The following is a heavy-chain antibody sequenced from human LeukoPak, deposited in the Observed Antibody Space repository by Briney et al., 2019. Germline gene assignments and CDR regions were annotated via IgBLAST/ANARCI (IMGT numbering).Heavy chain of an antibody. D-gene: IGHD5-18*01. J-gene: IGHJ4*02. Sequence: GGTLRLSCAASGFTFSSYSMHWVRQAPGKGPEWVAVISYDGSNKYYADSVKGRFTISRDNSKNTLYLKMNSLIAEDTAVYYCARDAGYSYGNGLRGFDYWGQGTLVTVSS. CDR2: ISYDGSNK. CDR3: ARDAGYSYGNGLRGFDY. V-gene: IGHV3-30-3*01. CDR1: GFTFSSYS.